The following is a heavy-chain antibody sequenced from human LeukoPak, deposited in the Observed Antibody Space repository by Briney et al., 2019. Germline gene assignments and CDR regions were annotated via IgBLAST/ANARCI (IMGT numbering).Heavy chain of an antibody. J-gene: IGHJ6*02. D-gene: IGHD1-14*01. CDR1: GFTVSSNY. V-gene: IGHV3-66*01. CDR2: IYSGGST. CDR3: ARGLEPGSGELDV. Sequence: GGSLRLSCSVSGFTVSSNYMSWVRQAPGKGLEWVSVIYSGGSTYYADSVKGRFTISRDNSKNTLYLQMNSLRAEDTAVYYCARGLEPGSGELDVWGQGTTVTVSS.